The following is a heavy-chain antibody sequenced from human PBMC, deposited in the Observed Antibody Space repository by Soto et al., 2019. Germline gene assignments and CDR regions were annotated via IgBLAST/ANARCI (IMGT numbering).Heavy chain of an antibody. CDR2: IYYSGTT. CDR3: ARNHYYGSVKNWFDP. D-gene: IGHD3-10*01. J-gene: IGHJ5*02. V-gene: IGHV4-39*07. Sequence: PSETLSLTCTVSSASISSSSYTWGWIRQPPGKGLEWIGSIYYSGTTYYNPSLNSRVTISVDTSKNQFSLKLTSVTAADTAVYYCARNHYYGSVKNWFDPWGQGTLVTVSS. CDR1: SASISSSSYT.